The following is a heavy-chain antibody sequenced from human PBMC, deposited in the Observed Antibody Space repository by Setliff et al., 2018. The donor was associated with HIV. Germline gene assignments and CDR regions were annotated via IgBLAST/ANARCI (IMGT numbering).Heavy chain of an antibody. CDR3: AKAMVPYNERLAGYTLXXXFDS. D-gene: IGHD3-9*01. V-gene: IGHV3-23*01. Sequence: GSLRLSCAASEFTFGNYAMGWVRQAPGKGLEWVSAISGDGGRTYVAGPVKRRFTISRDNARETLYLQMNSLRVEDTALYFCAKAMVPYNERLAGYTLXXXFDSWGQGTLVTVSS. CDR2: ISGDGGRT. J-gene: IGHJ4*02. CDR1: EFTFGNYA.